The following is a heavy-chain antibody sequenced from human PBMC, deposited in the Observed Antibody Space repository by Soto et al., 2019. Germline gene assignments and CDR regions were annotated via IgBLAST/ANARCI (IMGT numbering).Heavy chain of an antibody. CDR1: GYTFTSYG. V-gene: IGHV1-18*01. D-gene: IGHD5-18*01. CDR2: ISAYNGNT. CDR3: ARTYSYGPSGWFDP. J-gene: IGHJ5*02. Sequence: ASVKVSCKASGYTFTSYGISWVRQAPGQGLEWMGWISAYNGNTNYAQKLQGRVTMTTDTSTSTAYMELRGLRSDDTAVYYCARTYSYGPSGWFDPWGQGTLVTVSS.